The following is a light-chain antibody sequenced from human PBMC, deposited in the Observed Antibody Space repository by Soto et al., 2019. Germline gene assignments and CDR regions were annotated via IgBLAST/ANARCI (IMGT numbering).Light chain of an antibody. CDR1: SSDVVSYNL. J-gene: IGLJ2*01. Sequence: QSALTQPASVSGSPGQSITISCTGTSSDVVSYNLVSWYQQHPGKAPKLIIYEGDKRPSGLSNRFSGSKSGNKASLTISGLQAEDEADYYCCSYAGSSTLVLFGGGTKLTVL. CDR2: EGD. CDR3: CSYAGSSTLVL. V-gene: IGLV2-23*01.